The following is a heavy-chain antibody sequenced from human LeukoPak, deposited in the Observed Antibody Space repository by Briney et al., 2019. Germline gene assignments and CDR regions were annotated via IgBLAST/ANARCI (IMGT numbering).Heavy chain of an antibody. CDR2: ISTSSSYI. CDR3: ARGADGVSSNSRGWFDP. J-gene: IGHJ5*02. CDR1: GFTFNRYN. D-gene: IGHD2-15*01. V-gene: IGHV3-21*01. Sequence: GGSLRLSCAASGFTFNRYNMNWVRRAPGKGLEWVSSISTSSSYIDYADSVRGRFTISRDNAKNSLYLQMSSLRAEDTAVYSCARGADGVSSNSRGWFDPWGQGTLVTVSS.